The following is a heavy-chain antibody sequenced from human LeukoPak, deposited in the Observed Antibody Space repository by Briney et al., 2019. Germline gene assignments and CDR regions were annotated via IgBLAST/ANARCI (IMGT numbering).Heavy chain of an antibody. CDR1: GGSFSGYY. D-gene: IGHD6-13*01. Sequence: PSETLSLTCAVYGGSFSGYYWSWIRQPPGKGLEWIGEINHSGSTNYNPSLKSRVTISVDASKNQFSLKLSSVTAADTAVYYCASYTSAAGNRNWFDPWGQGTLVTVSS. V-gene: IGHV4-34*01. CDR3: ASYTSAAGNRNWFDP. J-gene: IGHJ5*02. CDR2: INHSGST.